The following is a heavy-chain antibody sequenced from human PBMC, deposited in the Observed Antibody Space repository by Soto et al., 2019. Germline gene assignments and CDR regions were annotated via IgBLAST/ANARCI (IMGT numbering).Heavy chain of an antibody. Sequence: SETLSLTCGLSGSLPVGSLSTYFWTWIRQPPGKGLEWIGEINHSGSPNYSPSLRGRVTISLDTSKKQFSLNLSSVTAADTAVYFCARARFSQWSQDYYGLDVWGQGTTVTVSS. D-gene: IGHD3-3*01. CDR2: INHSGSP. CDR1: GSLPVGSLSTYF. J-gene: IGHJ6*02. V-gene: IGHV4-34*01. CDR3: ARARFSQWSQDYYGLDV.